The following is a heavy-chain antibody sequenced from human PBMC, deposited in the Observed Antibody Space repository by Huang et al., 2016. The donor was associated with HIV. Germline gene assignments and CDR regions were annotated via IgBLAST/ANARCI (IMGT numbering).Heavy chain of an antibody. CDR2: FEPEDGET. Sequence: QVQLVQSGAEVKKPGASVKVSCKVSGYTLTALSMHWVRQATGKGLEWMGGFEPEDGETIYAQKFQGRVTMTEDTAVYYCATVYRRFRNHDSGDYYFDYWDQGTLVTVSS. CDR1: GYTLTALS. V-gene: IGHV1-24*01. J-gene: IGHJ4*02. D-gene: IGHD3-10*01. CDR3: DY.